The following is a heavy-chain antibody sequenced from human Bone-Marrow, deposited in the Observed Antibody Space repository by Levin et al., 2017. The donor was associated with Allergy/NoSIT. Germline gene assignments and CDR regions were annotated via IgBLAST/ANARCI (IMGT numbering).Heavy chain of an antibody. CDR2: IYWDDDK. CDR1: GFSLSSSRVG. V-gene: IGHV2-5*02. CDR3: ADRHLGGNSWNSGSFDR. Sequence: SGPTLVKPTETLTLTCIFSGFSLSSSRVGVGWIRQPPGRALECLALIYWDDDKRYSPSLKNRLTIAKDTSKNLVVRTLTNMDPADTGTYYCADRHLGGNSWNSGSFDRWGPGTTVTVSS. D-gene: IGHD3-16*01. J-gene: IGHJ3*01.